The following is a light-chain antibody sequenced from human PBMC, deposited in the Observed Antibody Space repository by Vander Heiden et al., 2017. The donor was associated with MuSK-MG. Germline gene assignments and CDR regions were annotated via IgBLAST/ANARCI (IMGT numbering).Light chain of an antibody. CDR2: DVS. Sequence: QSALTQPASVSGSPGQSITISCTGTSSDVGGYNYVSWYQQHPGKAPKLMIYDVSNRPSGVSNRFSGSKSGNTASLTISGLQAGDEADYYCSSYTSSRLYVFGTGTKVTVL. V-gene: IGLV2-14*03. J-gene: IGLJ1*01. CDR1: SSDVGGYNY. CDR3: SSYTSSRLYV.